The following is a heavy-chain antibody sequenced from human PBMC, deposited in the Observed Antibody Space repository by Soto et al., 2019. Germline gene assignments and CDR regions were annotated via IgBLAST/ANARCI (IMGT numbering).Heavy chain of an antibody. CDR2: IYYSGST. Sequence: SETLSLTCTVSGGSISSYYWSWIRQPPGKGLEWIGYIYYSGSTNYNPSLKSRVTISVDTSKNQFSLKLSSVTAADTAVYYCAREGSVLRFLLLLSRDYYYYGMDVWGQGTTVPVSS. V-gene: IGHV4-59*01. CDR1: GGSISSYY. J-gene: IGHJ6*02. D-gene: IGHD3-3*01. CDR3: AREGSVLRFLLLLSRDYYYYGMDV.